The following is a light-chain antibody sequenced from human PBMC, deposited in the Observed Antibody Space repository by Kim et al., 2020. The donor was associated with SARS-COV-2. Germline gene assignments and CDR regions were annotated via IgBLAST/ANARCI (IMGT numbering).Light chain of an antibody. CDR2: GTS. J-gene: IGKJ1*01. CDR1: QTVSSNN. V-gene: IGKV3-20*01. Sequence: PGERATLSCRASQTVSSNNLAWYQQKPGQAPRLVIYGTSTRATGIPDRFSGSGSGTDFTLTITRLEPEDFAVYYCQQYGTSPWTFGQGTKVEIK. CDR3: QQYGTSPWT.